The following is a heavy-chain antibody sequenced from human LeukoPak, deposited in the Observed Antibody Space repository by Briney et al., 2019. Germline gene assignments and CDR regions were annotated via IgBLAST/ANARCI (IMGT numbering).Heavy chain of an antibody. CDR1: GYTFTGYY. CDR2: IIPILGIA. J-gene: IGHJ6*02. CDR3: ARDLLRTAMVDYYYYGMDV. Sequence: SVKVSCKASGYTFTGYYMHWVRQAPGQGLEWMGRIIPILGIANYAQKFQGRVTITADKSTSTAYMELSSLRSEDTAVYYCARDLLRTAMVDYYYYGMDVWGQGTTVTVSS. V-gene: IGHV1-69*04. D-gene: IGHD5-18*01.